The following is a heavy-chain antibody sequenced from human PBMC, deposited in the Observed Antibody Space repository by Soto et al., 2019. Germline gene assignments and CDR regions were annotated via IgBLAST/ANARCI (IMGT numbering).Heavy chain of an antibody. CDR1: GYTFTSYG. CDR2: TSAYNGNT. D-gene: IGHD3-22*01. Sequence: ASVKVSCKASGYTFTSYGISWVRQAPGQGLEWMGWTSAYNGNTNYAQKLQGRVTMTTDTSTSTAYTELMSLRSDDTAVFYCARDWDYDSSGYYYTPDYWGQGTLVTVSS. J-gene: IGHJ4*02. V-gene: IGHV1-18*01. CDR3: ARDWDYDSSGYYYTPDY.